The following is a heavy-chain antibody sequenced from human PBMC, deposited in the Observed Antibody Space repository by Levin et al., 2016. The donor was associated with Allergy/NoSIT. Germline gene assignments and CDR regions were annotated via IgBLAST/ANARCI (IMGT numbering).Heavy chain of an antibody. D-gene: IGHD2-15*01. Sequence: GGSLRLSCAASGFTFSSYGMHWVRQAPGKGLEWVAVIWYDGSNKYYADSVKGRFTISRDNSKNTLYLQMNSLRAEDTAVYYCARDPGYCSGGSCYSYYYYGMDVWGQGTTVTVSS. J-gene: IGHJ6*02. CDR3: ARDPGYCSGGSCYSYYYYGMDV. V-gene: IGHV3-33*01. CDR1: GFTFSSYG. CDR2: IWYDGSNK.